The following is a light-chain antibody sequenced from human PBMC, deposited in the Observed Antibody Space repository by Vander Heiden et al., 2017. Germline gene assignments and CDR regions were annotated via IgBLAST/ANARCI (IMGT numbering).Light chain of an antibody. V-gene: IGLV1-40*01. Sequence: QSVLTPPPSVSGAPGQRITISCTGSNSNIGAGYDVHWYQHLPGTAPKLLIYDNISRPSGVPERFSGSKSGTTASLTSTGLRAEDDADYYCQSHDNALSGVVFGGGTKVNV. CDR1: NSNIGAGYD. J-gene: IGLJ2*01. CDR2: DNI. CDR3: QSHDNALSGVV.